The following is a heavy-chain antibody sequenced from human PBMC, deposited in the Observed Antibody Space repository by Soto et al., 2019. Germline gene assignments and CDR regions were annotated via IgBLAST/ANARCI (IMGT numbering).Heavy chain of an antibody. CDR2: INPSGGST. D-gene: IGHD2-15*01. Sequence: SVKGSCKASVYTFTNYSLHWVRPAPGQGLAGMGIINPSGGSTSYAKKSQDRVTMTMDTSTSTVYMELSSLRSEDTAVYYCSRDPGGYWGQGTLVTVSS. J-gene: IGHJ4*02. CDR3: SRDPGGY. CDR1: VYTFTNYS. V-gene: IGHV1-46*01.